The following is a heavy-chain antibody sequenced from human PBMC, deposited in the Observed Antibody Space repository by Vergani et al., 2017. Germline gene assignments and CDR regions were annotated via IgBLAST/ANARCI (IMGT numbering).Heavy chain of an antibody. CDR2: INHSGST. V-gene: IGHV4-34*01. J-gene: IGHJ4*02. CDR3: ARDRNTYYYDSSAPLDY. D-gene: IGHD3-22*01. Sequence: QVQLQQWGAGLLKPSETLSLTCAVYGGSFSGYYWSWIRQPPGKGLEWIGEINHSGSTYYNPSLKSRVTISVDTSKNQFSLKLSSVTAADTAVYYCARDRNTYYYDSSAPLDYWGQGTLVTVSS. CDR1: GGSFSGYY.